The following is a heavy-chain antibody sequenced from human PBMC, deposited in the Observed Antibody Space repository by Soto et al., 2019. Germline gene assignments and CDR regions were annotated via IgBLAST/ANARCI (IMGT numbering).Heavy chain of an antibody. Sequence: QVQLVQSGAEVKKPGASVKVSCKASGYTFTSYAMHWVRQAPGQRLEWMGWINAGNGNTKYSQKFQGRVTITRDTSASTAYMELSSLRSDDTAVYYCARAVEMSGTTIAAFDIWGQGTMVTVSS. D-gene: IGHD1-7*01. CDR1: GYTFTSYA. V-gene: IGHV1-3*01. J-gene: IGHJ3*02. CDR2: INAGNGNT. CDR3: ARAVEMSGTTIAAFDI.